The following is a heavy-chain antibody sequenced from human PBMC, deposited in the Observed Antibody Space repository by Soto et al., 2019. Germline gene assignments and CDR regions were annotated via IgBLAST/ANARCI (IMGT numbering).Heavy chain of an antibody. V-gene: IGHV3-30-3*01. CDR3: ARGDREDIAVVIGVRPGEYGVDV. CDR2: ISYDGGNK. Sequence: QVQLVESGGGVVQPGRSLRLSCAASGFTFRNYAMHGVRQAPGKGLECVAVISYDGGNKFYRDYVKGRFTISRDNSKNTLYLQINSLRYEDTAVYYCARGDREDIAVVIGVRPGEYGVDVWGQGTTVTVSS. D-gene: IGHD2-15*01. J-gene: IGHJ6*02. CDR1: GFTFRNYA.